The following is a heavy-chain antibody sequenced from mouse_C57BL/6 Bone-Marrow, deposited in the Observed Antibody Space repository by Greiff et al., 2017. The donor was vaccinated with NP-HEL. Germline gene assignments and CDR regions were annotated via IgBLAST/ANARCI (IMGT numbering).Heavy chain of an antibody. CDR3: ARTWGIDY. J-gene: IGHJ2*01. Sequence: QVQLQQSGAELARPGASEKLSCKASGYTFTSYGISWVKQRTGQGLEWIGEIYPRSGNTYYNEKFKGKATLTADKSSSTAYMELRSLTSEDSAVYFCARTWGIDYWGQGTTLTVSS. CDR2: IYPRSGNT. CDR1: GYTFTSYG. V-gene: IGHV1-81*01. D-gene: IGHD4-1*01.